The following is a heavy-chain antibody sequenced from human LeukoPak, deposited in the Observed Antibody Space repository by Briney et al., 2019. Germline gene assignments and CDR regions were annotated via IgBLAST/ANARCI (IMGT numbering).Heavy chain of an antibody. Sequence: GGSLRLSCAASGFTFSSYWMSWVRQAPGKGLEWVANMKQDGSEKYYVDSVKGRFTISRDNAKNSLYLQMNSLRAEDTAVYYCARDEIYSSGWYADYWGQGTLVTVSS. CDR1: GFTFSSYW. J-gene: IGHJ4*02. CDR3: ARDEIYSSGWYADY. CDR2: MKQDGSEK. V-gene: IGHV3-7*03. D-gene: IGHD6-19*01.